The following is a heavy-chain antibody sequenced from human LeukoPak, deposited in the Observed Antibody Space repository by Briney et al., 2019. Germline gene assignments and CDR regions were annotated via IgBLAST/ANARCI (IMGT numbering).Heavy chain of an antibody. D-gene: IGHD6-13*01. CDR2: IIPILGIA. V-gene: IGHV1-69*04. CDR3: ARDSDSSSWFPNWFDP. J-gene: IGHJ5*02. CDR1: GGTFSSYA. Sequence: SVKVSCKASGGTFSSYAISWVRQAPGQGLEWMGRIIPILGIANYAQKFQGRVTITADKSTSTAYMELSSLRSEDTAVYYCARDSDSSSWFPNWFDPWGQGTLVTVSS.